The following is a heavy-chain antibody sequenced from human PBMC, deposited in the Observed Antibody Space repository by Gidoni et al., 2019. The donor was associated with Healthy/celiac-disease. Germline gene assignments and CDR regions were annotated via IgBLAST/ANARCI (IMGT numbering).Heavy chain of an antibody. V-gene: IGHV4-39*01. J-gene: IGHJ4*02. CDR1: GGSISSTSYD. CDR2: IHYSGSA. CDR3: ARSLAVAGIL. Sequence: QLQLQESGPGLVKPSETLSLTCAVSGGSISSTSYDWGWFRQPPGKGLEWIGSIHYSGSAHYNPSLKSRVTISVHSSKNQFSLRLSSVTAADTAVYYCARSLAVAGILWGQGTLVTVSS. D-gene: IGHD6-19*01.